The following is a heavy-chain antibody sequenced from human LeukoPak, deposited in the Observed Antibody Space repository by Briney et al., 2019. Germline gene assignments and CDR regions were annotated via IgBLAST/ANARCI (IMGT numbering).Heavy chain of an antibody. J-gene: IGHJ4*02. V-gene: IGHV4-4*07. D-gene: IGHD5-24*01. CDR2: VHASGNT. CDR1: SDTFSSYY. Sequence: SETLYLTCTVSSDTFSSYYWSWIRQPAGKGLEWIGRVHASGNTNYNPSLESRVTMSVDTSKNQFSLNLNFVTAADTAVYYCGGSQDGYIDYWGQGVLVTVSS. CDR3: GGSQDGYIDY.